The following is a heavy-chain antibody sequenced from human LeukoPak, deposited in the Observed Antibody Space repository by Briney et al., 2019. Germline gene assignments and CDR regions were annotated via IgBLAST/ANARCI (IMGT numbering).Heavy chain of an antibody. CDR1: GLTLGRCG. J-gene: IGHJ4*02. CDR3: AKDGGGEMATIINY. D-gene: IGHD5-24*01. Sequence: GGSLRLSCAAPGLTLGRCGMAWVPRAPGKGLGGVAFILYDGSIQNYAHSVRGRFPVPRDNSKNMLYLQINSLRVEDAAEYYCAKDGGGEMATIINYWGQGTLVTVSS. CDR2: ILYDGSIQ. V-gene: IGHV3-30*02.